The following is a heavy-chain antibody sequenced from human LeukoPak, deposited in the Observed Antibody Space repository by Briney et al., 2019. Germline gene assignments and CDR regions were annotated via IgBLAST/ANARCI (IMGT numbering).Heavy chain of an antibody. D-gene: IGHD2-15*01. CDR3: ARDYSDTINYYFDY. CDR2: IYTSGST. V-gene: IGHV4-4*07. CDR1: GGSISSYY. J-gene: IGHJ4*02. Sequence: SETLSLTCTVSGGSISSYYWSWIRQPAGKGLEWIGRIYTSGSTNYNPSLKSRVTMSVDMSKNQFSLKLSSVTAADTAVYYCARDYSDTINYYFDYWGQGTLVTVSS.